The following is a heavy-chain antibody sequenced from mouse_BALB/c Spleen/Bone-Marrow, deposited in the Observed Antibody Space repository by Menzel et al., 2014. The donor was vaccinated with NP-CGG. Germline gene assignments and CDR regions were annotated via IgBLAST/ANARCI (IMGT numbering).Heavy chain of an antibody. V-gene: IGHV1-54*03. J-gene: IGHJ1*01. D-gene: IGHD2-1*01. CDR2: INPGSGGT. CDR3: ARSGGNWNFDV. CDR1: GYAFTNYL. Sequence: LVESGAELVRPGTSVKVSCKASGYAFTNYLIEWVKQRPGQGLEWIGMINPGSGGTNYNEKFKGKATLTADKSSSTAYMQLSSLTSGDSAVYFCARSGGNWNFDVWGAGTTVTVSS.